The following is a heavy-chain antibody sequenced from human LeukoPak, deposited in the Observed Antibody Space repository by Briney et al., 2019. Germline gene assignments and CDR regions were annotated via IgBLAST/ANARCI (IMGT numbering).Heavy chain of an antibody. V-gene: IGHV1-24*01. CDR1: GYTLTELS. Sequence: ASVKVSCKVSGYTLTELSMHWVRQAPGKGLEWMGGFDPEDGETIYAQKFQGRVTMTEDTSTDTAYMELSSLRSEDTAVYYCAIPPLYYYDSNAFDIWGQGTMVTVSS. D-gene: IGHD3-22*01. CDR3: AIPPLYYYDSNAFDI. CDR2: FDPEDGET. J-gene: IGHJ3*02.